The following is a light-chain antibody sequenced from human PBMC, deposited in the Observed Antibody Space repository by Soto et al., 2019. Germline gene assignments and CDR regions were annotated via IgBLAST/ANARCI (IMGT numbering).Light chain of an antibody. CDR2: VDN. J-gene: IGLJ2*01. V-gene: IGLV1-44*01. CDR1: TLNPAMNT. Sequence: QSALTQPPSASGTFGQTVTISCSGGTLNPAMNTVDWYQQLPGTAPRLLIYVDNQRPSGVPDRFSGSRSGNTASLTVSGLQAEDEADYYCSSYGGSNNLVFGGGTQLTVL. CDR3: SSYGGSNNLV.